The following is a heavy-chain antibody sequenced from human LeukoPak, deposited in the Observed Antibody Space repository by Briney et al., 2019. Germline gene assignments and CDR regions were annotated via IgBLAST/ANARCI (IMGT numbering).Heavy chain of an antibody. CDR3: AKMGYYFDY. J-gene: IGHJ4*02. CDR2: ISYDGSNK. Sequence: GGSLRLSCAASGFTFSSYAMHWVRQAPGKGLEWMAVISYDGSNKYYADSVKGRFTISRDNSKNTLYLQMNSLRAEDTAVYYCAKMGYYFDYWGQGTLVTVSS. CDR1: GFTFSSYA. V-gene: IGHV3-30-3*02.